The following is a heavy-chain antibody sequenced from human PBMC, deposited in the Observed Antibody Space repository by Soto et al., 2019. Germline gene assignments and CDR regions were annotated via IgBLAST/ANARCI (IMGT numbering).Heavy chain of an antibody. V-gene: IGHV1-18*01. J-gene: IGHJ4*02. D-gene: IGHD2-2*03. Sequence: VHLVQSGAGVKKPGASVKVSCKASGYTFSAYGISWLRQAPGQGLEWVGWVSADSGNTRYAQKVQGRVTMTTDTSTSTAYMEVGSLRSDGTAVYYCVVDYKDRSGYWGHWGQGTLVTVSS. CDR1: GYTFSAYG. CDR2: VSADSGNT. CDR3: VVDYKDRSGYWGH.